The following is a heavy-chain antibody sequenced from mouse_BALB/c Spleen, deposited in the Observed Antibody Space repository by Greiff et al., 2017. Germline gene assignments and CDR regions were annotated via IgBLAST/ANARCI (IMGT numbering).Heavy chain of an antibody. CDR1: GYTFTDYW. D-gene: IGHD3-1*01. V-gene: IGHV1-69*01. J-gene: IGHJ2*01. Sequence: QVQLQQPGAELVMPGASVKMSCKASGYTFTDYWMHWVKQRPGQGLEWIGAIDTSDSYTSYNQKFKGKATLTVDESSSTAYMQLSSLTSEDSAVYYCATGSFFDYWGQGTTLTVSS. CDR2: IDTSDSYT. CDR3: ATGSFFDY.